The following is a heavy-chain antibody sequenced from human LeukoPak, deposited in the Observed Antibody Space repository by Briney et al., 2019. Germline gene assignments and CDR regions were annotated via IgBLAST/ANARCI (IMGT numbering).Heavy chain of an antibody. J-gene: IGHJ4*02. CDR1: GYTFTSYG. V-gene: IGHV1-18*01. CDR3: ARAPYSYGYFFYFDY. Sequence: WASVKVSCKASGYTFTSYGISWVRQAPGQGLEWMGWISAYNGNTNYAQKLQGRVTMTTDTSTSTAYMELSRLRSDDTAVYYCARAPYSYGYFFYFDYWGQGTLVTVSS. CDR2: ISAYNGNT. D-gene: IGHD5-18*01.